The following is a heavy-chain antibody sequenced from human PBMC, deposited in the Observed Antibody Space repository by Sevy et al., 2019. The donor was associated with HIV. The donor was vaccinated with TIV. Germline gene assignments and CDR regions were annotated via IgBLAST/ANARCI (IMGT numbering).Heavy chain of an antibody. V-gene: IGHV1-8*01. CDR2: MSPNSGNT. CDR3: ARFLSTSYYYYNAMDV. D-gene: IGHD3-3*02. CDR1: GYTFTYYD. J-gene: IGHJ6*02. Sequence: ASVKVSCRASGYTFTYYDINWVRQATGQGLEWMGWMSPNSGNTGYAQKFQGRVTMTRNTSISLAYMELGTLGSEDTAVYYCARFLSTSYYYYNAMDVWGQGTTVTVSS.